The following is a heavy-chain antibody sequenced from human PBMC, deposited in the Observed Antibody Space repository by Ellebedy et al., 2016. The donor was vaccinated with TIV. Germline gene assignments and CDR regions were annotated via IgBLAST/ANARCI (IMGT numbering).Heavy chain of an antibody. CDR3: ARDTRFIDHQHNWFDP. Sequence: GGSLRLSCAASGFTFSDYYMSWIRQAPGKGLEWLSYISNSDSSIFYADSVRGRFTISRDNAKNLLYLQMNSLRAEDTAAYYCARDTRFIDHQHNWFDPWGQGTLVTVSS. V-gene: IGHV3-11*01. J-gene: IGHJ5*02. CDR2: ISNSDSSI. CDR1: GFTFSDYY. D-gene: IGHD2-2*01.